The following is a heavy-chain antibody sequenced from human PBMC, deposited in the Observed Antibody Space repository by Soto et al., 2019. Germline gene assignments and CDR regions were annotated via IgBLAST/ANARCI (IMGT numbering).Heavy chain of an antibody. J-gene: IGHJ6*03. V-gene: IGHV1-18*01. CDR3: ARVSCGRTNCYGPLSYCYYYMDV. D-gene: IGHD2-2*01. Sequence: ASVKVSCKASGYTFSSYGISWVRQAPGQGLEWMGWISAYNGNTNYAQKLQGKVTMTTDTSTSTAYMELRSLRSDDTAVYYCARVSCGRTNCYGPLSYCYYYMDVWGKGTTVTVSS. CDR1: GYTFSSYG. CDR2: ISAYNGNT.